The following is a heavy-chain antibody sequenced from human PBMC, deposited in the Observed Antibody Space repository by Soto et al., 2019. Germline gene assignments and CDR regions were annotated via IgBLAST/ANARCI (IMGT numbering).Heavy chain of an antibody. Sequence: QVQLVQSGAEVKKPGSSVKVSCKASGGTFSSYAISWVRQAPGQGLEWMGGIIPIFGTANYAQKFQGRVTITADESTSTAYMELSSLRSEDTVVYYCARWGLNGSGDPARGARNFWFDPRGHGPLVTVSS. V-gene: IGHV1-69*01. CDR3: ARWGLNGSGDPARGARNFWFDP. D-gene: IGHD1-7*01. CDR2: IIPIFGTA. J-gene: IGHJ5*02. CDR1: GGTFSSYA.